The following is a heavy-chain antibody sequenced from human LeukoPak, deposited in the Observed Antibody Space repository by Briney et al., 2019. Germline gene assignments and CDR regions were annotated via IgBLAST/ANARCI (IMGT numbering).Heavy chain of an antibody. D-gene: IGHD3-9*01. Sequence: PSETLSLTCTVSGGSISSGSYYWSWIRQPAGKGLEWIGRIYTSGSTNYNPSLKSRVTMSVDTSKNQFSLKLSSVTAADTAVYYCARDHPYYDILTGYSYPPAWDYWGQGTLVTVSS. V-gene: IGHV4-61*02. CDR2: IYTSGST. CDR3: ARDHPYYDILTGYSYPPAWDY. J-gene: IGHJ4*02. CDR1: GGSISSGSYY.